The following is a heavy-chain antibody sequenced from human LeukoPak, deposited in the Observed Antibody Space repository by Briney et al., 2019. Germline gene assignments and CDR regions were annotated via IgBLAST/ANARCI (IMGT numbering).Heavy chain of an antibody. CDR1: GFTFSGYG. CDR2: IWYDGNNK. V-gene: IGHV3-33*06. J-gene: IGHJ4*02. Sequence: GGSLRLSCAASGFTFSGYGMHWVRQAREKGLEWVAVIWYDGNNKYYAQSVKRLFTISRDNSKNTLYLQMNSLRAEDTAVYYCAKDWGYTTMVSYYFDYWGQGAPVTVSS. D-gene: IGHD5-18*01. CDR3: AKDWGYTTMVSYYFDY.